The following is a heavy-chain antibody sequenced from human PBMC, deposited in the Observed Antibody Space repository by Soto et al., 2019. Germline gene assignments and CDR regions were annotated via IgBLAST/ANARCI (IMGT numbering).Heavy chain of an antibody. V-gene: IGHV4-59*01. CDR2: FFYNGNT. CDR3: ARRTNYYYVMDV. Sequence: SETLSLTCTVSGGSITDDYWLWIRQPPGKGLEWIGYFFYNGNTNYNPSLKSRVTISVDTSKNQFSLKLSSVTAADTAVYYCARRTNYYYVMDVWGQGTTVTVSS. J-gene: IGHJ6*02. CDR1: GGSITDDY.